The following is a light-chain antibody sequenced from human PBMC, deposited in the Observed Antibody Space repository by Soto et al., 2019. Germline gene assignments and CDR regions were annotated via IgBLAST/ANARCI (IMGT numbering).Light chain of an antibody. CDR1: QSVSSS. Sequence: EILVTQSPATGSVSPGERVTLSCRASQSVSSSLAWYQQRPGQAPRLLIYDTSTRAAGIAARFSGSGSGTEFTLTISSLQSEDFAVYYCQQYVHWPPGTFGQGTKVDIK. V-gene: IGKV3-15*01. CDR2: DTS. CDR3: QQYVHWPPGT. J-gene: IGKJ1*01.